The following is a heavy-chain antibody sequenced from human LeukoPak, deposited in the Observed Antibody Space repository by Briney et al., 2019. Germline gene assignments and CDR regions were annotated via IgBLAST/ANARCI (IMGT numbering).Heavy chain of an antibody. CDR1: GGTFSSYA. V-gene: IGHV1-69*05. J-gene: IGHJ4*02. CDR3: ARSAPTLTYDILTGYLGY. CDR2: IIPIFGTA. D-gene: IGHD3-9*01. Sequence: GASVKVSCKASGGTFSSYAISWVRQAPGQGLEWMGGIIPIFGTANYAQKFRGRVTMTRDTSISTAYMELSRLRSDDTAFYYCARSAPTLTYDILTGYLGYWGQGTLVTVSS.